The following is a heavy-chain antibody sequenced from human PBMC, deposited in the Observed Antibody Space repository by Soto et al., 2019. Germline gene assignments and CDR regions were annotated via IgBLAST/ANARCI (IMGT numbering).Heavy chain of an antibody. D-gene: IGHD3-9*01. V-gene: IGHV4-4*07. CDR1: GVSITPYF. CDR2: IYASGRT. CDR3: ARHFDVDPSLDHYYFDL. Sequence: SETLSLTCTVSGVSITPYFWSWIRQPAGEAPEWLGHIYASGRTTYNPSLRSRVTMFVSQTQVSLRLTSVTAADTAVYYCARHFDVDPSLDHYYFDLWGRGALVTVSS. J-gene: IGHJ2*01.